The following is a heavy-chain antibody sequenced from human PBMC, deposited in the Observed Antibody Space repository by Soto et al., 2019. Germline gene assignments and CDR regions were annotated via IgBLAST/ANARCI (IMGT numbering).Heavy chain of an antibody. CDR1: GFTFSQYG. Sequence: QVQLVESGGGVVQPGRSLRLSCVASGFTFSQYGMHWARQAPGKGLEWVSVIWYDGTNKYYADSVKGRFTISRDNSKNTLNLQMASLRAEDTAVYYCARPSSDYYDSSGPIGYWGQGTLVTVSS. D-gene: IGHD3-22*01. CDR2: IWYDGTNK. CDR3: ARPSSDYYDSSGPIGY. V-gene: IGHV3-33*01. J-gene: IGHJ4*02.